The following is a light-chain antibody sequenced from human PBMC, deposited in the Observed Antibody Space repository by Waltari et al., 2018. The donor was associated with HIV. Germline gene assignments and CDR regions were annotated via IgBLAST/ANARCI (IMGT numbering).Light chain of an antibody. CDR2: SAS. J-gene: IGKJ4*01. V-gene: IGKV1-27*01. Sequence: DFQMTQSPSSLSAFVGERVTITCRASQDIRHYVACYQQKSGRVPKLLIHSASTLQSGVPSRFSGSTSGTEFTLTINSLQPDDVATYYCQKYNSVVSFGGGTKVEI. CDR3: QKYNSVVS. CDR1: QDIRHY.